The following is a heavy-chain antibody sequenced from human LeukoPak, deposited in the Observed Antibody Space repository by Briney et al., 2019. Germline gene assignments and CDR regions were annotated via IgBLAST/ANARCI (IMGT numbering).Heavy chain of an antibody. D-gene: IGHD3-9*01. V-gene: IGHV3-30*18. J-gene: IGHJ4*02. Sequence: PGRSLRLSCAASGFTFSSYGMHWVRQAPGKGLEWVAVISYDGSNKYYADSVKGRFTISRDNSKNTLYLQMNSLRAEDTAVYYCTKVRYFDWLLYLDYWGQGTLVTVSS. CDR1: GFTFSSYG. CDR2: ISYDGSNK. CDR3: TKVRYFDWLLYLDY.